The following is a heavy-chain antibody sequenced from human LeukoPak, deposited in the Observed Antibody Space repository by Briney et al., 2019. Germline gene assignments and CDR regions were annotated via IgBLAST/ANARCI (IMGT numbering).Heavy chain of an antibody. J-gene: IGHJ4*02. D-gene: IGHD5-24*01. Sequence: GGSLSLSCAASGFTFSSYGMHWVRQAPGKGLEWVAFIRYDGSNNYYADFVKGRFTISRDNYKNTLYLQINSPTAEDTAVYYCAKGERCLQSSDYWGQGTLVTVPS. CDR2: IRYDGSNN. CDR1: GFTFSSYG. CDR3: AKGERCLQSSDY. V-gene: IGHV3-30*02.